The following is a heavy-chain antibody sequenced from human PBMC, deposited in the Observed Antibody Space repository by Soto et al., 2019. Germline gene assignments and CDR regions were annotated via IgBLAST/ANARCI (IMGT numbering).Heavy chain of an antibody. CDR3: AKANRLRALAGNYFDY. CDR2: ISGSGGST. D-gene: IGHD6-19*01. J-gene: IGHJ4*02. CDR1: GFTFSSYA. Sequence: GGSLRLSWAASGFTFSSYAMHWVSQAPGKGLEWVAGISGSGGSTFYADSVKGRFTISRDNSKSTLYLQMNSLRAEDTALYYCAKANRLRALAGNYFDYWGQGTLVTVSS. V-gene: IGHV3-23*01.